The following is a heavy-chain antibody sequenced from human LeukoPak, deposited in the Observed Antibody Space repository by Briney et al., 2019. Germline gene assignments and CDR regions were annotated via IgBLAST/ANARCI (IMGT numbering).Heavy chain of an antibody. D-gene: IGHD3-22*01. V-gene: IGHV3-30*04. CDR2: ISYDGSNK. CDR3: ARGTRDYYDSSGYYY. Sequence: PGGSLRLSCAASGFTFSSYAMHWVRQAPGKGLEWVAGISYDGSNKYYAGSVKGRFTISRDNSKNTLYLQMNSLRAEDTAVYYCARGTRDYYDSSGYYYWGQGTLVTVSS. CDR1: GFTFSSYA. J-gene: IGHJ4*02.